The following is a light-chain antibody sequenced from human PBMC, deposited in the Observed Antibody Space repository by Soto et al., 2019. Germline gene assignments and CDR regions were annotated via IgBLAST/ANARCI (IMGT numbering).Light chain of an antibody. V-gene: IGKV2-30*02. CDR3: MQATHWPIP. CDR2: KVS. Sequence: SLSVAVGQPASISCRSNQSLVHSDGIAYFSWFQQRPGRSPRRLIYKVSNRDSGVPARFSGSGSGTDFALKISRVAAEDVSLYYCMQATHWPIPFAQGTRLEIK. CDR1: QSLVHSDGIAY. J-gene: IGKJ5*01.